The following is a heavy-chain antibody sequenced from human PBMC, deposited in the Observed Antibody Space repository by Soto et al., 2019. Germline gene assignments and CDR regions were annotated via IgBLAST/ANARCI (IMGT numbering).Heavy chain of an antibody. CDR1: GYTFYSHS. J-gene: IGHJ6*02. V-gene: IGHV1-18*01. D-gene: IGHD5-18*01. Sequence: QAQLVQSGAEVRKPGASVKVSCKASGYTFYSHSISWVRQAPGQGLEWMGRINADYGNTQYAQKFRGRVTMTTDTSTTTVYMELTNLISDATAVYYCAACIQRDYYYGMDVWGQGTTVTVSS. CDR3: AACIQRDYYYGMDV. CDR2: INADYGNT.